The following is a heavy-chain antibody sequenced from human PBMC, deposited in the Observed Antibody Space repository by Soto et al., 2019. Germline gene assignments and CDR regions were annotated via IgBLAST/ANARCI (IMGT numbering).Heavy chain of an antibody. D-gene: IGHD3-3*01. CDR1: GGTFSSYA. CDR3: ARVYDFWSGYGYYGMDV. V-gene: IGHV1-69*13. Sequence: ASVKVSCKASGGTFSSYAISWVRQAPGQGLEWMGGIIPIFGTANYAQKFQGRVTITADESTSTAYMELSSLRSEDTAVYYCARVYDFWSGYGYYGMDVWGQGTTVTVSS. CDR2: IIPIFGTA. J-gene: IGHJ6*02.